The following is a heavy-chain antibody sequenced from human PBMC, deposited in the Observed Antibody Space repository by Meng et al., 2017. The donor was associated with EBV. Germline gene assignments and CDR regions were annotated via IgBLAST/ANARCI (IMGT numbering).Heavy chain of an antibody. Sequence: QGQLVQSVAEVKKAGSSVKVSWNASAGTFSSYAISWVRQAPGQGLEWMGGIIPIFGTANYAQKFQGRVTIAADKSTSTAYMELSSLRSEDTAVYYCARDRWEPKGKGWFDPWGQGTLVTVSS. CDR1: AGTFSSYA. CDR3: ARDRWEPKGKGWFDP. D-gene: IGHD1-26*01. CDR2: IIPIFGTA. J-gene: IGHJ5*02. V-gene: IGHV1-69*14.